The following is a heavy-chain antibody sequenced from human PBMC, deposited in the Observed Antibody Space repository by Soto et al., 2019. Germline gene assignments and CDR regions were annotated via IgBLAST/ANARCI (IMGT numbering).Heavy chain of an antibody. J-gene: IGHJ2*01. V-gene: IGHV1-3*01. Sequence: QVQLVQSGAEVQKPGASVKVSCKASGYTFTSYAMHWVRQAPGQRLEWMGWINAGNGNTKYSQKFQGRVTITRDTSASTAYMELSSLRSEDTAVYYCARGGSLYWYFDLWGRGTLVTVSS. CDR1: GYTFTSYA. CDR3: ARGGSLYWYFDL. D-gene: IGHD1-26*01. CDR2: INAGNGNT.